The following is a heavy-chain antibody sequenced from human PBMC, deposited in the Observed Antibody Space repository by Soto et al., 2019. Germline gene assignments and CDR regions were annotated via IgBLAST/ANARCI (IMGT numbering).Heavy chain of an antibody. CDR3: AVDIVGTGSY. V-gene: IGHV3-72*01. J-gene: IGHJ4*02. D-gene: IGHD5-12*01. CDR2: GRGKGSAYTT. Sequence: EVQVVESGGGLVQPGGSLRLSCAASGFTFSDYTMDWVRQAPGKGLEWVGRGRGKGSAYTTEYAASVKGRFTISREDLKTSAYLQMNSLKTEDTAVYYCAVDIVGTGSYWGQGTLVTVSS. CDR1: GFTFSDYT.